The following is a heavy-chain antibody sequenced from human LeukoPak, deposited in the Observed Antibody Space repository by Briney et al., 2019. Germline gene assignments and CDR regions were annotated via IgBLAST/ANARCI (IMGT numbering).Heavy chain of an antibody. D-gene: IGHD3-22*01. J-gene: IGHJ2*01. CDR3: ASEYYYDSSGYFNWYFDL. CDR1: GGSISSYY. Sequence: SETLSLTCTVSGGSISSYYWSWIRQPAGKGLEWIGRIYTSGSTNYNPSLKSRVTMSVDTSKNQFSLKLSSVTAADTAVYYCASEYYYDSSGYFNWYFDLWGRDTLVTVSS. CDR2: IYTSGST. V-gene: IGHV4-4*07.